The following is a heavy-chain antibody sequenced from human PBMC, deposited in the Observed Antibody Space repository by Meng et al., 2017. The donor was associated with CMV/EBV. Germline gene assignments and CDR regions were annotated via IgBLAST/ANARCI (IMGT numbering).Heavy chain of an antibody. CDR1: GGTFSSYT. D-gene: IGHD3-22*01. Sequence: SVKVSCKASGGTFSSYTISWVRQAPGQGLEWMGRIIPILGIANYAQKFQGRVTITADKSTSTAYMELSSLRSEDTAVYYCARDSRSVVMTHFYDAFDIWGQGTMVTVSS. V-gene: IGHV1-69*04. J-gene: IGHJ3*02. CDR3: ARDSRSVVMTHFYDAFDI. CDR2: IIPILGIA.